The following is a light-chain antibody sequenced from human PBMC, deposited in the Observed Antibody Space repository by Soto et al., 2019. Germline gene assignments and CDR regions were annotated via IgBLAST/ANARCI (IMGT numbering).Light chain of an antibody. V-gene: IGLV2-14*01. J-gene: IGLJ3*02. CDR1: SSDVGGYNY. CDR2: EVS. CDR3: SSYTSSNFWV. Sequence: SVLTQPASVSGSPGQSITISCTGTSSDVGGYNYDSWCQQHPGKAPKLLIYEVSSRPSGISNRCSGSKSGNTASLTISGLQAEDEADYYCSSYTSSNFWVFGEGTKVTVL.